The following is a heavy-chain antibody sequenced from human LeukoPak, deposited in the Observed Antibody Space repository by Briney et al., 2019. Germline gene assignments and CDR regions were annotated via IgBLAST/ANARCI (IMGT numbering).Heavy chain of an antibody. CDR3: ARASPGVVFNYFDY. J-gene: IGHJ4*01. CDR2: IDEAGKDR. V-gene: IGHV3-7*01. Sequence: PGGSLRLSCVASGFTIDSFYMSWVRQAPGKGLEWVANIDEAGKDRYYADSVKGRLTISRDNTKNSVFLDMTSLRVEDTATYFCARASPGVVFNYFDYWGQGALVPVSS. CDR1: GFTIDSFY. D-gene: IGHD2-15*01.